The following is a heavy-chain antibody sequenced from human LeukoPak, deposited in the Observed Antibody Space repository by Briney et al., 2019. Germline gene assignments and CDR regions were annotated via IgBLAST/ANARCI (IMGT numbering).Heavy chain of an antibody. V-gene: IGHV4-4*02. CDR3: ARGGYDFWSGYYPARGYGMDV. D-gene: IGHD3-3*01. CDR1: GGSISSNNW. Sequence: PSETLSLTCAVSGGSISSNNWWGWVRQPPGKGLEWIGEINHSGSTNYNPSLKSRVTISVDTSKNQFSLKLSSVTAADTAVYYCARGGYDFWSGYYPARGYGMDVWGQGTTVTVSS. J-gene: IGHJ6*02. CDR2: INHSGST.